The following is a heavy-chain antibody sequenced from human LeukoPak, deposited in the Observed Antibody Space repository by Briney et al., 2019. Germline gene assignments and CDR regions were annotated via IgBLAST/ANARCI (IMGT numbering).Heavy chain of an antibody. V-gene: IGHV1-8*01. Sequence: ASVKVSCKASGYTFTSYDINWVRQATGQGLEWMGWINLNSGNTGYAQNFQGRLTVTRDTSINTAYMELNTLRSEDTAIYYCARVTGSIDYWGQGTLATVSS. D-gene: IGHD1-26*01. CDR1: GYTFTSYD. J-gene: IGHJ4*02. CDR3: ARVTGSIDY. CDR2: INLNSGNT.